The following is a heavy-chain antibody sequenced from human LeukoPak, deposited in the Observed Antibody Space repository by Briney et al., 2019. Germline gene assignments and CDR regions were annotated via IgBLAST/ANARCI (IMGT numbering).Heavy chain of an antibody. CDR2: IHYSGST. J-gene: IGHJ4*02. D-gene: IGHD3-22*01. Sequence: PSETLSLTCTVSGGSTSSGDYYWSWIRQPPGKGLEWIGYIHYSGSTYYNPSLKSRVTISVDTPKNQFSLKLSSVTAADTAMYYCASHPRSYDSSGYYWDYWGQGTLVTVSS. CDR1: GGSTSSGDYY. CDR3: ASHPRSYDSSGYYWDY. V-gene: IGHV4-30-4*08.